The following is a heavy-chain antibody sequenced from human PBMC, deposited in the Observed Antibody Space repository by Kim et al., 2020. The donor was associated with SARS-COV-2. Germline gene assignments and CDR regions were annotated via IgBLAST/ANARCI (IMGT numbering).Heavy chain of an antibody. CDR2: IDPSDSYT. CDR3: ARQPMTGWPSTTYYGMDV. V-gene: IGHV5-10-1*01. J-gene: IGHJ6*02. D-gene: IGHD1-26*01. Sequence: GESLKISCKGSGYSFTSYWISWVRQMPGKGLEWMGRIDPSDSYTNYSPSFQGHVTISADKSISTAYLQWSSLKASDTAMYYCARQPMTGWPSTTYYGMDVWGQGTTVTVSS. CDR1: GYSFTSYW.